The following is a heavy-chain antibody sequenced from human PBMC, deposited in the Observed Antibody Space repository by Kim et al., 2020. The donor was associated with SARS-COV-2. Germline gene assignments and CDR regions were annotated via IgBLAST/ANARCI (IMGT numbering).Heavy chain of an antibody. J-gene: IGHJ6*02. Sequence: GGSLRLSCAASGFTFSSYSMNWVRQAPGKGLGWVSSISSSSSYIYYADSVKGRFTISRDNAKNSLYLQMNSLRAEDTAVYYCARDLGSGSYYYYYGMDVWGQGTTVTVSS. CDR3: ARDLGSGSYYYYYGMDV. V-gene: IGHV3-21*01. CDR1: GFTFSSYS. CDR2: ISSSSSYI. D-gene: IGHD3-10*01.